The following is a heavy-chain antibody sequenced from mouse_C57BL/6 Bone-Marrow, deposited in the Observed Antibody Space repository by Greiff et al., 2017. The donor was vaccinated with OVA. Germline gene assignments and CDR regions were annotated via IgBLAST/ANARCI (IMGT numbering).Heavy chain of an antibody. CDR2: IHPNSGST. V-gene: IGHV1-64*01. Sequence: VKLQQPGAELVKPGASVKLSCKASGYTFTSYWMHWVKQRPGQGLEWIGMIHPNSGSTNYNEKFKSKATLTVDKSSSTAYMQLSSLTSEDSAVYYCARPLRGNWYFDVWGTGTTVTVSS. D-gene: IGHD1-1*01. CDR3: ARPLRGNWYFDV. CDR1: GYTFTSYW. J-gene: IGHJ1*03.